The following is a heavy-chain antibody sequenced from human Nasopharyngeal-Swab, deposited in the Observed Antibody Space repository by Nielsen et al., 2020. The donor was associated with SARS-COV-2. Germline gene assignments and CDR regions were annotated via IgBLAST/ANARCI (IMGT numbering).Heavy chain of an antibody. V-gene: IGHV4-39*01. Sequence: SETLSLTCAVSGDSISTGRYSWDWIRQTPGKGLEGIGSNYYSGTTYYNPSLKSRVTISVDTSKNQFSLKLNSATAADTAVYYCARWSSWYNWLDPWGQGTQVIVSS. CDR1: GDSISTGRYS. CDR2: NYYSGTT. D-gene: IGHD6-13*01. CDR3: ARWSSWYNWLDP. J-gene: IGHJ5*02.